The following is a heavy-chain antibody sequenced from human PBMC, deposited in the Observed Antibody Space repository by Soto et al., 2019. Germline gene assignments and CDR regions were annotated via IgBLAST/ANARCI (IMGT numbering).Heavy chain of an antibody. V-gene: IGHV4-31*03. CDR1: GGSVSSGAYY. Sequence: QVQLQESGPGLVKPSQILSLTCTVSGGSVSSGAYYWSWIRQHPGKGLEWIGYIYYGGSTYYNPSLESRVTISVDTSKNQFSLKLSSVTAADTAVYYCARASVVRGAIWWFDPWGQGTLVTVSS. J-gene: IGHJ5*02. CDR3: ARASVVRGAIWWFDP. CDR2: IYYGGST. D-gene: IGHD3-10*01.